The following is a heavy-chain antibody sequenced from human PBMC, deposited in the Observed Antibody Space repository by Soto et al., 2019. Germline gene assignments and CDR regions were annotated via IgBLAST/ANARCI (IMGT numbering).Heavy chain of an antibody. V-gene: IGHV3-30*18. CDR3: AKGGRQWLVTSDFNY. D-gene: IGHD6-19*01. CDR2: VSHDGRNT. CDR1: GFTFSDYA. Sequence: VQLVESGGDVVQPGRSLRLSCAASGFTFSDYAMHWVRQAPGKGLEWVAVVSHDGRNTHYADSVKGRFTISRDSSKNTVSLEMTSRRAEDTAVYYCAKGGRQWLVTSDFNYWGQGALVTVSS. J-gene: IGHJ4*02.